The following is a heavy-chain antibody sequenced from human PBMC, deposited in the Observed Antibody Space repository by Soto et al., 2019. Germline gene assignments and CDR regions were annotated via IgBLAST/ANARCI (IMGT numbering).Heavy chain of an antibody. CDR2: IWFDGSNS. CDR3: VRDYIYGSGTSYAHRCLEP. Sequence: PGGSLRLSCAASGFTFSNYGMHWIRQAPGKGLEWVANIWFDGSNSNYADSVKGRFTISRDNSRNTLYLQMDSLRAEDTAVYFWVRDYIYGSGTSYAHRCLEPGGEGPLVTFP. V-gene: IGHV3-33*01. J-gene: IGHJ4*02. D-gene: IGHD3-10*01. CDR1: GFTFSNYG.